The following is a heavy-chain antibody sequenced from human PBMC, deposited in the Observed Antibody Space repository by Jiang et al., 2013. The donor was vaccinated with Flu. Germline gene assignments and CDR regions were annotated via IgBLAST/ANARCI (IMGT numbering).Heavy chain of an antibody. CDR1: GGSISGSSYY. V-gene: IGHV4-39*02. CDR2: IYYSGST. J-gene: IGHJ6*02. Sequence: GLVKPSETLSLTCTVSGGSISGSSYYWGWIRQPPGKGLEWIGSIYYSGSTSYNPSLKSRVTISVDTSKNHFSLRLRSVTAPDTAVYYCARHYSNLPKTPVFYYYYAMDVWGQGTTVTVSS. D-gene: IGHD4-11*01. CDR3: ARHYSNLPKTPVFYYYYAMDV.